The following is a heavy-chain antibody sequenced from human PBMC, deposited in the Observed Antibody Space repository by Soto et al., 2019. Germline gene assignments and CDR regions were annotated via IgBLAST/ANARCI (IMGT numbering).Heavy chain of an antibody. CDR3: ANPPSSRFLPPSRYFYYYYGMDV. Sequence: GVLRLSCAASGFTFSSYAMSWVRQAPGKGLEWVSAISGSGGSTYYADSVKGRFTISRDNSKNTLYLQMNSLRAEDTAVYYCANPPSSRFLPPSRYFYYYYGMDVWGQGTTVTVSS. CDR2: ISGSGGST. CDR1: GFTFSSYA. V-gene: IGHV3-23*01. J-gene: IGHJ6*02. D-gene: IGHD3-3*01.